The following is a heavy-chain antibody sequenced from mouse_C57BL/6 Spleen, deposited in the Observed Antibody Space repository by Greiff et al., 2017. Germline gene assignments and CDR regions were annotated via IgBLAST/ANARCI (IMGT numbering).Heavy chain of an antibody. D-gene: IGHD3-3*01. CDR1: GYTFTDYN. Sequence: VQLKQSGPELVKPGASVKIPCKASGYTFTDYNMDWVKQSHGKSLEWIGDINPNNGGTIYNQKFKGKATLTVDKSSSTAYMELRSLTSEDTAVYYCALRDHYYAMDYWGQGTSVTVSS. J-gene: IGHJ4*01. CDR3: ALRDHYYAMDY. V-gene: IGHV1-18*01. CDR2: INPNNGGT.